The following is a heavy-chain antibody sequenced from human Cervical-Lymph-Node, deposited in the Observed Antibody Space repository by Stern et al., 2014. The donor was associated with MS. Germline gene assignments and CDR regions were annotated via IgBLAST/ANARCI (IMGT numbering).Heavy chain of an antibody. Sequence: EVQLVESGGGLVQPGGSLRLSCAASGFTFTSYWMHWVRQAPGEGLVWVSRINPVGSTTNYADPVKGRFTTSRDNTKNTLYLQMNSLRDEDTAVYYCVRDLRVSDYWGQGTLVTVSS. CDR3: VRDLRVSDY. CDR1: GFTFTSYW. CDR2: INPVGSTT. V-gene: IGHV3-74*01. J-gene: IGHJ4*02.